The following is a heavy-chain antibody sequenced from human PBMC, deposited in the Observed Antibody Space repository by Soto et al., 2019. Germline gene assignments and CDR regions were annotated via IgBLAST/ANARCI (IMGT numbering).Heavy chain of an antibody. Sequence: ASVKVSCKASGYTFTSYGISWVRQAPGQGLEWMGWISAYNGNTNYAQKLQGRVTMTTDTSTSTAYMELRSLRSDDTAVYYCARDSEGFWSGYWADYYYYYMDVWGKGTTVTVSS. D-gene: IGHD3-3*01. CDR3: ARDSEGFWSGYWADYYYYYMDV. CDR1: GYTFTSYG. J-gene: IGHJ6*03. V-gene: IGHV1-18*01. CDR2: ISAYNGNT.